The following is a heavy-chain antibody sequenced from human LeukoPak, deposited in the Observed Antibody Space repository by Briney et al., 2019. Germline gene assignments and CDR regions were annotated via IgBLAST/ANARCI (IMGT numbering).Heavy chain of an antibody. CDR3: ARRTSIAARRDAFDI. D-gene: IGHD6-6*01. Sequence: PSETLSLTCTVSGGSISSYYWSWIRQPPGKGLEWIGYIYYSGSTNYNPSLKSRVTISVDTSKNQFSLKLSSVTAADTAVYYCARRTSIAARRDAFDIWGQGTMVTVSS. V-gene: IGHV4-59*12. CDR2: IYYSGST. J-gene: IGHJ3*02. CDR1: GGSISSYY.